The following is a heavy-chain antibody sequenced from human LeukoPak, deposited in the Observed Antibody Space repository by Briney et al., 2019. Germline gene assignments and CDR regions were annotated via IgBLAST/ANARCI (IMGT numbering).Heavy chain of an antibody. V-gene: IGHV1-2*02. Sequence: ASVKVSCKASGYTFTGYYMHWVRQAPGQGLEWKGWINPNSGGTNYAQKFQGRVTMTRDTSISTVYMELSRLRSDDTAVYYCARELPGGYYYGMDVWGQGTTVTVSS. CDR3: ARELPGGYYYGMDV. CDR1: GYTFTGYY. D-gene: IGHD2-21*01. J-gene: IGHJ6*02. CDR2: INPNSGGT.